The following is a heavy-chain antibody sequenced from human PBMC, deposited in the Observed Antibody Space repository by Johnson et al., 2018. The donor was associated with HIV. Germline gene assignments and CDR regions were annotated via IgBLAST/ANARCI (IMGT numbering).Heavy chain of an antibody. CDR2: IKQDGSEK. D-gene: IGHD6-13*01. V-gene: IGHV3-7*01. CDR1: RFTFSSYW. CDR3: ARGEDSSSWSVGAFDI. J-gene: IGHJ3*02. Sequence: VLLVESGGVVVQPGGSLRLSCETSRFTFSSYWMSWVRQAPGKGLEWVANIKQDGSEKYYVDSVKGRFTISRDNAKNSLYLQMNSLRAEDTAVYYCARGEDSSSWSVGAFDIWGQGTMVTVSS.